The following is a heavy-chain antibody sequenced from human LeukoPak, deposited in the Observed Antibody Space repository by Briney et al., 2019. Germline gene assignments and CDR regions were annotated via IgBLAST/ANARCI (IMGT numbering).Heavy chain of an antibody. D-gene: IGHD1-26*01. Sequence: GGSLRLSCAASGFTFSSYAMHWVRQAPGKGLEWVAVIPYDGSNKYHADSVKGRFTISRDNSKNTLFLQMNSLRPEDTAVYYCAVVGGGYSEPIPFDYWGQGTLVTVSS. V-gene: IGHV3-30-3*01. CDR1: GFTFSSYA. CDR2: IPYDGSNK. CDR3: AVVGGGYSEPIPFDY. J-gene: IGHJ4*02.